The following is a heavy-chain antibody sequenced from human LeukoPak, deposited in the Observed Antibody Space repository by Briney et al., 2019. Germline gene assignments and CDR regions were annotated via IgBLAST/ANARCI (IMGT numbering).Heavy chain of an antibody. CDR2: IKTKTDGGTT. CDR3: TPTTSGASYSVY. J-gene: IGHJ4*02. Sequence: GGSLRLSCAASGFTFSNAWMTWVRQAPGKGLEWVGRIKTKTDGGTTDYAAPVKGKFTISRDDSKNTLFLQMNSLETEDTAVYYCTPTTSGASYSVYWGQGTLVTVSS. V-gene: IGHV3-15*01. CDR1: GFTFSNAW. D-gene: IGHD1-26*01.